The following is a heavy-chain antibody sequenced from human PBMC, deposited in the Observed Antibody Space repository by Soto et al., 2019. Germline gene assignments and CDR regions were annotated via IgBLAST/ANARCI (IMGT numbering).Heavy chain of an antibody. V-gene: IGHV3-73*01. CDR3: TRHEEYSGYDWLYYYYMDV. CDR1: GFTFSGSA. J-gene: IGHJ6*03. D-gene: IGHD5-12*01. Sequence: GGSLRLSCAASGFTFSGSAMHWVRQASGKGLEWVGRIRSKANSYATAYAASVKGRFTISRDDSKNTAYLQMNSLKTEDTAVYYCTRHEEYSGYDWLYYYYMDVWGKGTTVTVSS. CDR2: IRSKANSYAT.